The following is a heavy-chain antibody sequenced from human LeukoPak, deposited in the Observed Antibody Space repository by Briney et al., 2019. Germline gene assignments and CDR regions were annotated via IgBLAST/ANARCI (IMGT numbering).Heavy chain of an antibody. D-gene: IGHD3-22*01. V-gene: IGHV3-30*01. CDR3: ARVSFYYDSSGYYSPAAFDI. CDR2: ISYDGSNK. CDR1: GFTFSSYA. J-gene: IGHJ3*02. Sequence: GGSLRLSCAASGFTFSSYAMHWVRQAPGKGLEWVAVISYDGSNKYYADSVKGRFTISRDNSKNTLYLQMNSLRAEDTAVYYCARVSFYYDSSGYYSPAAFDIWGQGTMVTVSS.